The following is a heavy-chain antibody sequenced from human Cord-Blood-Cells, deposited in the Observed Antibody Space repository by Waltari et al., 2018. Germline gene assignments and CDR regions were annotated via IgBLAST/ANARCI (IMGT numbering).Heavy chain of an antibody. CDR1: GYSISSGYY. Sequence: QVQLQESGPGLVKPSETLSLTCAVSGYSISSGYYWGWIRPPPGKGLEWIGSIYHSGSTYYNPSLKSRVTISVDTSKNQFSLKLSSVTAADTAVYYCARDRFKRPQFDIAAAGSDYWGQGTLVTVSS. CDR2: IYHSGST. D-gene: IGHD6-13*01. J-gene: IGHJ4*02. CDR3: ARDRFKRPQFDIAAAGSDY. V-gene: IGHV4-38-2*02.